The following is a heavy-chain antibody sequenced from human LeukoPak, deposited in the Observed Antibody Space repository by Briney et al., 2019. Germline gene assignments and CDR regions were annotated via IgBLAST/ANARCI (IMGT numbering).Heavy chain of an antibody. V-gene: IGHV3-23*01. CDR1: GFTFSSYA. J-gene: IGHJ4*02. Sequence: GGSLRLSCAASGFTFSSYAMSWVRQAPGKGLEWVSAISGSGGSTYYADSMKGRFTISRDNSKNTLYLQMNSLRAEDTAVYYCAKGPEGSYYYYFDYWGQGTLVTVSS. D-gene: IGHD1-26*01. CDR3: AKGPEGSYYYYFDY. CDR2: ISGSGGST.